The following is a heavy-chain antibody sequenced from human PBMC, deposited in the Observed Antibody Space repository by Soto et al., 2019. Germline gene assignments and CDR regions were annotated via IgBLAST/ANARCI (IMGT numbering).Heavy chain of an antibody. Sequence: EVQLLESGGGLVQPGGSLRLSCAASGFTFSSYAMSWVRQAPGKGLEWVSAISGSGGSTYYADSVKGRFTISRDNSKNTRYLQMNSLRAEDTAVYYCASTQACGGVIANDYWGQGTLVTVSS. CDR1: GFTFSSYA. D-gene: IGHD3-16*02. CDR3: ASTQACGGVIANDY. CDR2: ISGSGGST. V-gene: IGHV3-23*01. J-gene: IGHJ4*02.